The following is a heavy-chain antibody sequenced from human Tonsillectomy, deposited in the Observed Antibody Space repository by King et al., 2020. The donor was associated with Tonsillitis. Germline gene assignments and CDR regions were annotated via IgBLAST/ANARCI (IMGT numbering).Heavy chain of an antibody. CDR1: GFTFSSYS. CDR2: ISYDGSSK. CDR3: ARDKESGSFYGYFEN. Sequence: VQLVESGGGVVQPGRSLRLSCVASGFTFSSYSMHWVRQAPGKGREGVAVISYDGSSKHYATSVKGRFTISRDNSKNTVYLQMNSLRAEDTAVYYCARDKESGSFYGYFENWGQGALVTVSS. D-gene: IGHD1-26*01. V-gene: IGHV3-30-3*01. J-gene: IGHJ4*02.